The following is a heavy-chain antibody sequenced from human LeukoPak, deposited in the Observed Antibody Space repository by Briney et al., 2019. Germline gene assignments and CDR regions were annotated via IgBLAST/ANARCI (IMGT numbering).Heavy chain of an antibody. CDR3: ARQSLSSEPARLGELSFKYYFDY. V-gene: IGHV4-38-2*01. D-gene: IGHD3-16*02. CDR1: GHSISRGYY. CDR2: IYHSGST. Sequence: PSETLSLTCAVSGHSISRGYYWGWIRQPPGKGLEWFGSIYHSGSTYYNPSLKSRVTISVDTSKNQFSLKLSSLTAADTAVYYCARQSLSSEPARLGELSFKYYFDYWGQGTLVTVSS. J-gene: IGHJ4*02.